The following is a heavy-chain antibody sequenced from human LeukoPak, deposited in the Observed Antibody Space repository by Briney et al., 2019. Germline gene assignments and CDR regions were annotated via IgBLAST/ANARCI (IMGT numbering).Heavy chain of an antibody. CDR2: INNDGSST. J-gene: IGHJ4*02. CDR3: ANFFGGY. Sequence: GGSLRLSCAASGFTFSSSWMHWVRQVPGKGLVWVSRINNDGSSTIYADSVKGRFTISRDNAKNTLYLQMSSLRAEDTAVYYCANFFGGYWGQGTLVTVSS. D-gene: IGHD3-16*01. CDR1: GFTFSSSW. V-gene: IGHV3-74*01.